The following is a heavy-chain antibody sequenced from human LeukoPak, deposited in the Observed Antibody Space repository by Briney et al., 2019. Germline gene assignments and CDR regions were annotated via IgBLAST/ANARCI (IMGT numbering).Heavy chain of an antibody. CDR1: GYTFTGYY. CDR3: AREVGATALDY. Sequence: GASVKVSCKASGYTFTGYYIHWVRQAPGQGLEWMGWINPNSGGTNYAQKFQGWVTMTRDTSISTAYMELSRLRSDDTAVYYCAREVGATALDYWGQGTLVTVSS. CDR2: INPNSGGT. J-gene: IGHJ4*02. V-gene: IGHV1-2*04. D-gene: IGHD1-26*01.